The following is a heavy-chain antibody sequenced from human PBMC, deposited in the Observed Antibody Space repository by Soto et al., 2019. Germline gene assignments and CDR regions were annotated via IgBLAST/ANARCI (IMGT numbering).Heavy chain of an antibody. J-gene: IGHJ3*02. V-gene: IGHV3-33*01. CDR1: GFTFSSYG. D-gene: IGHD6-25*01. Sequence: QVQLVESGGGVVQPGRSLRLSCAASGFTFSSYGMHWVRQAPGKGLEWVAVIWYDGSNKYYADSVKGRFTISRDKYKNTLYLKMNSLRAEDTDVYYCARVVGYGFDIWGQGTMVTVSS. CDR3: ARVVGYGFDI. CDR2: IWYDGSNK.